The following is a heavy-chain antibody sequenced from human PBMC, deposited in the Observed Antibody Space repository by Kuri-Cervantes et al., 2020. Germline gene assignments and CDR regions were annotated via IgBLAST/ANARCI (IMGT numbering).Heavy chain of an antibody. CDR1: GFSFSNYW. CDR2: IWSDGSNE. V-gene: IGHV3-33*06. J-gene: IGHJ4*02. CDR3: AKDMVRGVIILSAFDY. D-gene: IGHD3-10*01. Sequence: GESLKISCAASGFSFSNYWMHWVRQAPGKGLEWVALIWSDGSNEYYEDSVKGRFTISRDNSKNTLYLQMNSLRAEDTAVYYCAKDMVRGVIILSAFDYWGQGTLVTVSS.